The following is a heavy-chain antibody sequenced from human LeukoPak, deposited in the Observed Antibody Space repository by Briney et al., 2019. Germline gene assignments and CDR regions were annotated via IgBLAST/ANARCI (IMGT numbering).Heavy chain of an antibody. Sequence: PSETLSLTCTVSGVSISSYYWSWIRQPPGKGLEWIGYMYSSGSTNYTPSLKSRVTISGDMSKNQFSLKLTSVTAADTAVYYCARERIRPSLGSDAFDIWGQGTMVTVSS. J-gene: IGHJ3*02. CDR2: MYSSGST. CDR1: GVSISSYY. V-gene: IGHV4-59*12. D-gene: IGHD3-3*02. CDR3: ARERIRPSLGSDAFDI.